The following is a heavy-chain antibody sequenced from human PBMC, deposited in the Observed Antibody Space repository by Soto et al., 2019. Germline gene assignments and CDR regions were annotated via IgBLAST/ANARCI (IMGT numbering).Heavy chain of an antibody. D-gene: IGHD3-22*01. CDR3: ARGDYFDRRFDY. J-gene: IGHJ4*02. CDR1: GFTFSSYW. V-gene: IGHV3-7*03. CDR2: IKQDETEK. Sequence: GGSLRLSCAASGFTFSSYWMNWVRQAPGRGLEWVADIKQDETEKYYVDSVKGRFTISRDNAKNSLYLQMDSLRAEDTAVYYCARGDYFDRRFDYWGQGTLVTVSS.